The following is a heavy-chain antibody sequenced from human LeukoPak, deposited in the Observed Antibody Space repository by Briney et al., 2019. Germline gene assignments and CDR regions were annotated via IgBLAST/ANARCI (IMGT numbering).Heavy chain of an antibody. CDR3: ARYSSSYYYYYMDV. Sequence: PSETLSLTCTVSGGSVSSGSYYWSWIRQPPGKGLEWIGYIYYSGSTNYNPSLKSRVTISVDTSKNQFSLKLSSVTAADTAAYYCARYSSSYYYYYMDVWGKGTTVTVSS. CDR1: GGSVSSGSYY. D-gene: IGHD6-19*01. V-gene: IGHV4-61*01. CDR2: IYYSGST. J-gene: IGHJ6*03.